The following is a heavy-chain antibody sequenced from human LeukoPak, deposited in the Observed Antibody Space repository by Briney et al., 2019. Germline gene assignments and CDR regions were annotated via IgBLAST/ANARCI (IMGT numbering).Heavy chain of an antibody. CDR1: GGSISTYY. J-gene: IGHJ3*02. Sequence: SETLSLTCTVSGGSISTYYWVWIRQPPGKGLESIGSISLGGTTHYNPSLKSRVIISVDTSKNQFSLKLSSVTAADTAVYYCARYCSDVGAFDIWGQGTMVTVSS. CDR3: ARYCSDVGAFDI. V-gene: IGHV4-38-2*02. CDR2: ISLGGTT. D-gene: IGHD6-19*01.